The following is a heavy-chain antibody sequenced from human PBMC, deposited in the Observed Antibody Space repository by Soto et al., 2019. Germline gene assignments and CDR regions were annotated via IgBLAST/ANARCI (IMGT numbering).Heavy chain of an antibody. Sequence: EVQLVESGGGLIQPGGSLRLSCAASGFSFSNYWMHWVRQAPGKGLVWVSRINSDGRSTTYADSVKGRFTISIDNAKNTLYLQTNRLRAEDAAVYYCVRGTRDWDGVDYWGQGSLVTVSS. V-gene: IGHV3-74*01. CDR1: GFSFSNYW. CDR3: VRGTRDWDGVDY. J-gene: IGHJ4*02. CDR2: INSDGRST. D-gene: IGHD2-2*01.